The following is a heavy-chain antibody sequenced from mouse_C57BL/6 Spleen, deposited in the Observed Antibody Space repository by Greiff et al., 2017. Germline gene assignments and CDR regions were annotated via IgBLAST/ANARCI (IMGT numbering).Heavy chain of an antibody. CDR3: ARGQLRSLYYAMDY. D-gene: IGHD3-2*02. CDR2: IDPSDSYT. Sequence: QVQLQQPGAELVKPGASVKLSCKASGYAFTSYWMQWVKQRPGQGLEWIGEIDPSDSYTNYNQKFKGKATLTVDTSSSTAYMQLSSLTSEDSAVYYCARGQLRSLYYAMDYWGQGTSVTVSS. CDR1: GYAFTSYW. V-gene: IGHV1-50*01. J-gene: IGHJ4*01.